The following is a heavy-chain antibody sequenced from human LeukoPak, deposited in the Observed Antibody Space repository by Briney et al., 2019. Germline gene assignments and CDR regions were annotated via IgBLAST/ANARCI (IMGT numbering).Heavy chain of an antibody. CDR3: ARAAMVREYTIVDYYYGMDV. J-gene: IGHJ6*02. D-gene: IGHD3-10*01. CDR2: IYTSGST. CDR1: GGSISSYY. Sequence: SETLSLTCTVSGGSISSYYWSWIRQPAGKGLEWIGRIYTSGSTNYNPSLKSRVTMSVDTSKNQFSLKLSSVTAADTAVYYCARAAMVREYTIVDYYYGMDVWGQGTTVTVPS. V-gene: IGHV4-4*07.